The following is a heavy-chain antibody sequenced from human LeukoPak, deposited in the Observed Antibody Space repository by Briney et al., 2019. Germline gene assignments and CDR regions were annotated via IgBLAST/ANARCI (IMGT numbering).Heavy chain of an antibody. D-gene: IGHD6-13*01. Sequence: PGGSLRLSCAASGFTFSSYSMNWVRQAPGKGLEWVSYISSSSSTIYYADSVKGRFTISRDNAKNSLYLQMNSLRAEDTAVYYCARGRIAAAHDYWGQGTLVTASS. CDR1: GFTFSSYS. CDR3: ARGRIAAAHDY. CDR2: ISSSSSTI. J-gene: IGHJ4*02. V-gene: IGHV3-48*01.